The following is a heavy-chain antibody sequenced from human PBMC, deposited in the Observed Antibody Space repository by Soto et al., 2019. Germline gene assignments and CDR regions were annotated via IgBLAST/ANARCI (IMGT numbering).Heavy chain of an antibody. D-gene: IGHD3-9*01. CDR2: ISSSSSYI. CDR3: ARSRLRYFEIGY. CDR1: GFTFSSYS. V-gene: IGHV3-21*01. Sequence: GGSLRLSCAASGFTFSSYSMNWVRQAPGKGLEWVSSISSSSSYIYYADSVKGRFTISRDNAKNSLYLQMNSLRAEDTAVYYCARSRLRYFEIGYWGQGTLATVSS. J-gene: IGHJ4*02.